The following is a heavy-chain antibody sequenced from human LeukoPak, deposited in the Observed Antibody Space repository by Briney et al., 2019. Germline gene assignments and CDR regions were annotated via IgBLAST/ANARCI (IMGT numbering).Heavy chain of an antibody. CDR1: GASFSGHY. Sequence: PSETLSLTCAVSGASFSGHYWSWIRQSPGKGLEWMGEINLGGSTNYNPSLCSRVTISLNTSRNQLSLKLTSVTAADTAVYYCAREFGDEYSSSSGLGYWGQGTLVTVSS. D-gene: IGHD6-6*01. CDR3: AREFGDEYSSSSGLGY. V-gene: IGHV4-34*01. J-gene: IGHJ4*02. CDR2: INLGGST.